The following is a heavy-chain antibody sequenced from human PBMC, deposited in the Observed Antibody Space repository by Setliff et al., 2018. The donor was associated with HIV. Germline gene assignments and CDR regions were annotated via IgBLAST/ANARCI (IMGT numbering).Heavy chain of an antibody. J-gene: IGHJ3*02. Sequence: PSETLSLTCAVYGGSFSGYYWSWIRQPPGKGLEWIGEINHSGSTNYNPSLKSRVTISVDTSKNQFSLKLSSVTAADTAVYYCARTLAYHAFDIWGQGTMVTVSS. CDR3: ARTLAYHAFDI. CDR1: GGSFSGYY. D-gene: IGHD2-2*01. CDR2: INHSGST. V-gene: IGHV4-34*01.